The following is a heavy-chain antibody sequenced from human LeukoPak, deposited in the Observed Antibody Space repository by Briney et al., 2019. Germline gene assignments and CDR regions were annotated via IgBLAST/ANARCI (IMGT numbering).Heavy chain of an antibody. CDR2: IYHSGST. CDR3: ARRVAARLEDTFDP. Sequence: SETLSLTCAVSGYSISSGYYWGWIRQPPGKGLEWIGSIYHSGSTYYNPSLKSRVTISVDTSKNQFSLKLSSVPAADTAVYYCARRVAARLEDTFDPWGQGTLVTVSS. CDR1: GYSISSGYY. V-gene: IGHV4-38-2*01. J-gene: IGHJ5*02. D-gene: IGHD6-6*01.